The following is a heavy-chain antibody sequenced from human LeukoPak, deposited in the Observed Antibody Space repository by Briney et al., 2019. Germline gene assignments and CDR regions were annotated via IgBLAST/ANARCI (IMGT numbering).Heavy chain of an antibody. D-gene: IGHD2-21*01. CDR2: IYYSGST. J-gene: IGHJ3*02. CDR1: GGSISSYY. V-gene: IGHV4-59*08. Sequence: SETLSLTCTVSGGSISSYYWSWIRQPPGKGLEWIGYIYYSGSTNYNPSLKSRVPTSVDTSKKQFSLKLRSVTAEDTAVYYCARSVSWGLLVRDDAFDIWGRGTMVTVST. CDR3: ARSVSWGLLVRDDAFDI.